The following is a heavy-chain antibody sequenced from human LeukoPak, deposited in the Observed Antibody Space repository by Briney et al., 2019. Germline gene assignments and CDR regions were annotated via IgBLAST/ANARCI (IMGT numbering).Heavy chain of an antibody. CDR3: AKRTDYSNYGPFDY. Sequence: PGGSLRLSCAASGFTFDDYGMSWVRQAPGKGLEWVSGINWNVGSTGYADSVKVRFTISRDNSKNTLFLQMNSLRAEDTAVYYCAKRTDYSNYGPFDYWGQGTLVTVSS. CDR2: INWNVGST. D-gene: IGHD4-11*01. J-gene: IGHJ4*02. V-gene: IGHV3-20*04. CDR1: GFTFDDYG.